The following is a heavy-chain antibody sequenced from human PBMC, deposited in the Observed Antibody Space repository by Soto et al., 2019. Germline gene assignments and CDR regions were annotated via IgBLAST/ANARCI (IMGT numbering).Heavy chain of an antibody. CDR3: ARGGKDPAPGPHNCFDY. J-gene: IGHJ4*02. Sequence: GGSLRLSCAASGFTFSSYAMHWVRQAPGKGLEWVAVISYDGSNKYYADSVKGRFTISRDNSKNTLYLQMNSLRAEDTAVYYCARGGKDPAPGPHNCFDYCGQGTLVTVSS. V-gene: IGHV3-30-3*01. D-gene: IGHD1-26*01. CDR1: GFTFSSYA. CDR2: ISYDGSNK.